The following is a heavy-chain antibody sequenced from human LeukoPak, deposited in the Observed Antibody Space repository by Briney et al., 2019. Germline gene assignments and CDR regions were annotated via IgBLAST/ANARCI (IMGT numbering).Heavy chain of an antibody. CDR3: AKVLCGDDCYWGDYFDY. D-gene: IGHD2-21*02. J-gene: IGHJ4*02. V-gene: IGHV3-7*01. CDR1: GFTFSSSW. CDR2: IKHDGTEK. Sequence: PGGSLRLSCAASGFTFSSSWMSWVRQAPGKGLEWVANIKHDGTEKYCVDSVKGRFTISRDNAKNSLYLQMNSLRAEDTAVYYCAKVLCGDDCYWGDYFDYWGQGTLVTVSS.